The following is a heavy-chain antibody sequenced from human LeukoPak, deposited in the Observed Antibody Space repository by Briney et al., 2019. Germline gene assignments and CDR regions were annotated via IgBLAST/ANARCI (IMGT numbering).Heavy chain of an antibody. V-gene: IGHV1-2*02. J-gene: IGHJ5*02. CDR2: INPNSGGT. CDR1: GYTFTGYY. Sequence: ASVKVSCKASGYTFTGYYMHWVRQAPGQGLEWMGWINPNSGGTNYAQNFQGRVTMTRDTSISTAYMELSRLRSDDTAVYYCARDVGGSGSYYNGEGNWFDPWGQGTLVTVSS. CDR3: ARDVGGSGSYYNGEGNWFDP. D-gene: IGHD3-10*01.